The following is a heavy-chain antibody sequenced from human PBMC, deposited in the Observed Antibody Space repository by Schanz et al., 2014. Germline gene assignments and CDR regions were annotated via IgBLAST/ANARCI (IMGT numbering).Heavy chain of an antibody. J-gene: IGHJ6*02. CDR1: GFKFENYA. CDR2: LDRSGGTT. D-gene: IGHD3-3*02. V-gene: IGHV3-23*04. CDR3: AREKYVISTHFYSPFYFYVMDV. Sequence: EVQLVESGGNFVQPGGSLSLSCAASGFKFENYAMNWVRQAPGQGLEWVSSLDRSGGTTYYADSVTGRFTISRDNSKKTLYLQMSSLTAEHTAVYYCAREKYVISTHFYSPFYFYVMDVWGQGTTVTVSS.